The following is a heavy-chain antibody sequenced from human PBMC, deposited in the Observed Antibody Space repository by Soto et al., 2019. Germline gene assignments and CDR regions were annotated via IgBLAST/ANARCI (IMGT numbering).Heavy chain of an antibody. Sequence: QVQLVESGGGVVQPGGSLRLSCVVSGFAFNTSDMQWVRQAPGKGLEWVAAISSDGHAEFYADFVKGRFTVSRENSKNTVYLQMDRLRAEDTAVYFCAKDVDYAGNPWGHWGQGTLVTVSS. J-gene: IGHJ4*02. V-gene: IGHV3-30*18. CDR3: AKDVDYAGNPWGH. CDR1: GFAFNTSD. CDR2: ISSDGHAE. D-gene: IGHD4-17*01.